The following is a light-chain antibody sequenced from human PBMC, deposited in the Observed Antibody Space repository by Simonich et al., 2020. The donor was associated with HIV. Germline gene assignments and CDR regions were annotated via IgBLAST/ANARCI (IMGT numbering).Light chain of an antibody. Sequence: DIVMTQSPDSLAVSLGERATINCKSSQSVLYSSNNKNYLAWYQQNPVQPPKLLIYWASTRESGVPDRFSGSGSGTDFTLTISSLQAEDVAVYYCQQYYSTPYTFGQGTKLEIK. V-gene: IGKV4-1*01. CDR2: WAS. J-gene: IGKJ2*01. CDR3: QQYYSTPYT. CDR1: QSVLYSSNNKNY.